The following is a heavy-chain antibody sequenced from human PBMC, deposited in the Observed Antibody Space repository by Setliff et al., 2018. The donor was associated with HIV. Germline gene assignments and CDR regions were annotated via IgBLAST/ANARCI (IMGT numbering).Heavy chain of an antibody. J-gene: IGHJ6*02. CDR1: GYSFTTYW. Sequence: PGESPKTPCQGSGYSFTTYWLGWVRPMPGRGLEWMGIIYPGDSDTRYSPSFQGQAIISSAKSIRTAYLQWIRLKASDTAMYYCARLSSSSGQYFHDMDVWGQGTTVTVSS. CDR2: IYPGDSDT. D-gene: IGHD6-6*01. V-gene: IGHV5-51*01. CDR3: ARLSSSSGQYFHDMDV.